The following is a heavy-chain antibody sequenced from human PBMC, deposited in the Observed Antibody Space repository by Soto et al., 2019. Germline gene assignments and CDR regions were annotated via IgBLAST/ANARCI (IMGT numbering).Heavy chain of an antibody. Sequence: SETLSLTCTVSGGSISSYYWSWIRQPPGKGLEWIGYIYYSGSTNYNPSLKSRVTISVDTSKNQFSLKLSSVTAADTAVYYCARHNLPERLFDHWFDPWGQGTLVTVSS. CDR1: GGSISSYY. CDR3: ARHNLPERLFDHWFDP. CDR2: IYYSGST. D-gene: IGHD1-1*01. V-gene: IGHV4-59*01. J-gene: IGHJ5*02.